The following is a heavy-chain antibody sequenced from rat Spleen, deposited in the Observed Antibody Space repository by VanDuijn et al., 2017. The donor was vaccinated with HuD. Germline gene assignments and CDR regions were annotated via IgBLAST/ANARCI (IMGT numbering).Heavy chain of an antibody. CDR3: ARLGTEAIGNWFSY. Sequence: EVQLVESGGGLAQPGNSLKLTCTASGFTFSDYAMAWVRQSPKKGLEWVATIVYDGSGIYYRDSVKGRFTISRDNAKSTLYLQMDSLRSEDTATYYCARLGTEAIGNWFSYWGQGTLVSVSS. CDR1: GFTFSDYA. CDR2: IVYDGSGI. V-gene: IGHV5-17*01. D-gene: IGHD1-11*01. J-gene: IGHJ3*01.